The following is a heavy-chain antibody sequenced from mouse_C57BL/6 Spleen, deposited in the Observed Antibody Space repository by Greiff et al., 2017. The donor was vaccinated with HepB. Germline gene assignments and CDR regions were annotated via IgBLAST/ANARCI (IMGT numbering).Heavy chain of an antibody. D-gene: IGHD1-1*01. CDR3: ARDKYYGREGPSFAY. CDR2: ISYDGSN. Sequence: DVQLQESGPGLVKPSQSLSLTCSVTGYSITSGYYWNWIRQFPGNKLEWMGYISYDGSNNYNPSLKNRISITRDTSKNQFFLKLNSVTTEDTATYYCARDKYYGREGPSFAYWGQGTLVTVSA. CDR1: GYSITSGYY. J-gene: IGHJ3*01. V-gene: IGHV3-6*01.